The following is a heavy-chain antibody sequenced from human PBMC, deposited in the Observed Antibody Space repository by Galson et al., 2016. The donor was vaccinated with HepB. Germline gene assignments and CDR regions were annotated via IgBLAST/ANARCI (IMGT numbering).Heavy chain of an antibody. Sequence: SLRLSCAASGFTFSRYEMNWVRQAPGKGLEWVSYISSSGTTIYYADSVKGRFTIPRDNSKNTLYLQMNTLRAEDTAVYFCAKSDILAGYSAFDFWGQGTLVTVSS. D-gene: IGHD3-9*01. CDR1: GFTFSRYE. CDR2: ISSSGTTI. CDR3: AKSDILAGYSAFDF. J-gene: IGHJ4*02. V-gene: IGHV3-48*03.